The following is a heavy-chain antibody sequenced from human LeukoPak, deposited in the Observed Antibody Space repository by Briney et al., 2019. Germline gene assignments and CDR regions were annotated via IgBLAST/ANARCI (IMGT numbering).Heavy chain of an antibody. CDR2: IKQDGSDT. D-gene: IGHD1-26*01. J-gene: IGHJ4*02. V-gene: IGHV3-7*03. CDR1: GFTFSSYW. CDR3: AKDLLDTSYSVDY. Sequence: GGSLRLSCAASGFTFSSYWMSWVRQAPGKGLEWVASIKQDGSDTYYVDSVKGRFTISRDNAKNSLYLQMNSLRAEDTAVYYCAKDLLDTSYSVDYWGQGTLVTVTS.